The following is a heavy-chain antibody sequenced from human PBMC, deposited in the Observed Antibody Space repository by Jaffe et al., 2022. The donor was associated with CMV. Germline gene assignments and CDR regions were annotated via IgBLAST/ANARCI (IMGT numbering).Heavy chain of an antibody. V-gene: IGHV3-23*01. D-gene: IGHD1-26*01. J-gene: IGHJ4*02. Sequence: EVQLLESGGGLVQPGGSLRLSCAASGFTFSSYAMTWVRQAPGKGLEWVSVMSAGGGSADYADSVKGRFTISRENSKNTLFLQMKSLRAEDTAVYFCVKESGSYPSGWEYFDSWGQGTQVTVSS. CDR1: GFTFSSYA. CDR3: VKESGSYPSGWEYFDS. CDR2: MSAGGGSA.